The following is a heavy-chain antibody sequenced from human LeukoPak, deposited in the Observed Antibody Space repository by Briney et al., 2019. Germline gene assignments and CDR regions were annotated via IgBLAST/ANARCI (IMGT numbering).Heavy chain of an antibody. CDR3: ARDLDDYNGLPPFFQH. V-gene: IGHV3-23*01. CDR2: VSGGGATT. D-gene: IGHD5-24*01. Sequence: GGSLRLSCAASGFTFTNYAMSWVRQAPGKGLEWVSTVSGGGATTYSADSVKGRFTISRDNSKNTLYLQVHSLRAEDTAVYYCARDLDDYNGLPPFFQHWGQGTLVTVSS. J-gene: IGHJ1*01. CDR1: GFTFTNYA.